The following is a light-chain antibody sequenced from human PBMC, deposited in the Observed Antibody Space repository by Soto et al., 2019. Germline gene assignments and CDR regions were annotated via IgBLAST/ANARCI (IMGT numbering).Light chain of an antibody. Sequence: DIQMSQSPSTLSASVGDRVTIACRASQSISSWLAWYQQKPGKAPKLLIYKASSLESGLPSRFSGSGSGTEFTLTTSSLQPDDLATYYCQQYNSYPWTFGQGTKVEIK. J-gene: IGKJ1*01. V-gene: IGKV1-5*03. CDR2: KAS. CDR1: QSISSW. CDR3: QQYNSYPWT.